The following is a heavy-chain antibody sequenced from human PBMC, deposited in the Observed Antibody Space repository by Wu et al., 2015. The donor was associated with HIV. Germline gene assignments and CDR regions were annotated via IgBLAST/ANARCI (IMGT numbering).Heavy chain of an antibody. CDR2: IIPIFGTA. D-gene: IGHD4-17*01. CDR1: GVALTSFA. V-gene: IGHV1-69*15. CDR3: VRGTETDTVGYYYYTLDV. Sequence: QVQLVQSGSEVKKPGSSVKVSCKASGVALTSFAFSWVRQAPGQGLEWMGRIIPIFGTANYAQKFQDRVTITADEATSTVYMELSRLRSEDTAVYYCVRGTETDTVGYYYYTLDVWGHGTTVTVPS. J-gene: IGHJ6*02.